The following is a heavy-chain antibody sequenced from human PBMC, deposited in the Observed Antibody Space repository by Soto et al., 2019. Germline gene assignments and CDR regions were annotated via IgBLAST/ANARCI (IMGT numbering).Heavy chain of an antibody. CDR1: GYTFTSYY. V-gene: IGHV1-2*04. CDR2: INPNSGGT. Sequence: ASVKVSCKASGYTFTSYYMHWVRQAPGQGLEWMGGINPNSGGTNYAQKFQGWVTMTRDTSISTAYMELSRLRSDDTAVYYCARSFGVVVPAAMHPMYYYYYYGMDVWGQGTTVTVSS. CDR3: ARSFGVVVPAAMHPMYYYYYYGMDV. D-gene: IGHD2-2*01. J-gene: IGHJ6*02.